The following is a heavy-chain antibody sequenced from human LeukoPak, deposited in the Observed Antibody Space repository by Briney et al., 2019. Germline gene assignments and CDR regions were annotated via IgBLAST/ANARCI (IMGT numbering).Heavy chain of an antibody. J-gene: IGHJ4*02. Sequence: GASVKVSCKASGYTFTNNGISWVRQAPGQGLEWMGWISAYNGDTNYAQKFQGRVSMTTDTSTSTAYLEVRSLRSDDTAVYYCARELAFYFDTIGYFYFGYWGQGTLVTVSS. CDR1: GYTFTNNG. CDR2: ISAYNGDT. D-gene: IGHD3-22*01. V-gene: IGHV1-18*01. CDR3: ARELAFYFDTIGYFYFGY.